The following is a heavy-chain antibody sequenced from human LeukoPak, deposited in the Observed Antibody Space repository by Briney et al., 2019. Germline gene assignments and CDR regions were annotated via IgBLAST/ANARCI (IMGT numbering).Heavy chain of an antibody. V-gene: IGHV3-48*03. CDR2: ISSSGSTI. J-gene: IGHJ6*02. CDR1: GFTFSSYE. CDR3: AKYPGYSSSWRPTAYYYGMDV. Sequence: GGSLRLSCAASGFTFSSYEMNWVRQAPGKGLEWVSYISSSGSTIYYADSVKGRFTISRDNAKNSLYLQMNSLRAEDTAVYYCAKYPGYSSSWRPTAYYYGMDVWGQGTTVTVSS. D-gene: IGHD6-13*01.